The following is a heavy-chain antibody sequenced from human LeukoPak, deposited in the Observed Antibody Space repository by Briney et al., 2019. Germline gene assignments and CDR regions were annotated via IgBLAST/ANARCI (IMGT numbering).Heavy chain of an antibody. J-gene: IGHJ4*02. CDR1: GRTFSSYA. CDR2: IIPIFGTA. Sequence: VASVKVSCKASGRTFSSYAINWVRQAPGQGLEWMGGIIPIFGTANYAQKFQGRVTTTTDESTSTAYMELSSLRSEDTAVYYCARVFARSGEVSGSYYXYWGQGTXVT. CDR3: ARVFARSGEVSGSYYXY. D-gene: IGHD1-26*01. V-gene: IGHV1-69*05.